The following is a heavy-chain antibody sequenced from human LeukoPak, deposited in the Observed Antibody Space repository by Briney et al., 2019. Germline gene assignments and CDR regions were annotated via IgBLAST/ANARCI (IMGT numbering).Heavy chain of an antibody. CDR1: GFTFSSYW. CDR2: INSDGSST. V-gene: IGHV3-74*01. J-gene: IGHJ4*02. Sequence: GGSLRLSRAASGFTFSSYWMHWVRQAPGKGLVWVSRINSDGSSTSYADSVKGRFTISRDNAKNTLYLQMNSLRAEDTAVYYCASLSIAAAGINWGQGTLVTVSS. D-gene: IGHD6-13*01. CDR3: ASLSIAAAGIN.